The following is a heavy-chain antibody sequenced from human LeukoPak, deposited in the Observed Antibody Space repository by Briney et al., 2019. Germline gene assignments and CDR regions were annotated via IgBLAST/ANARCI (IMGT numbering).Heavy chain of an antibody. J-gene: IGHJ3*02. CDR1: GGSISSYY. D-gene: IGHD3-22*01. Sequence: SETLSPTCTVSGGSISSYYWSWIRQPPGKGLEWIGEINHSGSTNYNPSLKSRVTISVDTSKNQFSLKLSSVTAADTAVYYCARSGGPVVTTDAFDIWGQGTMVTVSS. CDR3: ARSGGPVVTTDAFDI. V-gene: IGHV4-34*01. CDR2: INHSGST.